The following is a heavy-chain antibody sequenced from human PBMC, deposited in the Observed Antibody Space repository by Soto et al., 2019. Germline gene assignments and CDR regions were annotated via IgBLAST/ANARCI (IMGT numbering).Heavy chain of an antibody. V-gene: IGHV4-30-4*01. CDR3: ASYCSSTSCYNFDY. Sequence: SETLSLTCTVSGGSISSGDYYWSWIRQPPGKGLEWIGYIYYSGSTYYNPSLKSRVTISVDTSKNQFSLKLSSVTAADTAVYYCASYCSSTSCYNFDYWGQGTLVTVSS. CDR2: IYYSGST. J-gene: IGHJ4*02. D-gene: IGHD2-2*02. CDR1: GGSISSGDYY.